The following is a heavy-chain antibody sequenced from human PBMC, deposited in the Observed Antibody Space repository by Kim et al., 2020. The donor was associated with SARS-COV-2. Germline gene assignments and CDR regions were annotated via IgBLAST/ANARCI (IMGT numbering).Heavy chain of an antibody. CDR3: AKGLN. Sequence: IYYIATTNYSPPLKSPVTISIDTSKNQFSLKLSSVTAADTAVYYCAKGLNWGQGTLVTVSS. J-gene: IGHJ4*02. V-gene: IGHV4-39*01. CDR2: IYYIATT.